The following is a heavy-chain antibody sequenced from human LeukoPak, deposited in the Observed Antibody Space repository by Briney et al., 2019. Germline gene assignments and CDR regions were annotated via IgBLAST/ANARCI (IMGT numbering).Heavy chain of an antibody. V-gene: IGHV3-43*02. Sequence: GGSLRLSCAASGFTFNKYAMHWVRQAPGKGLEWVSFISGDGASTYYADSVKGRFTISRDNNKASLYLQVNSLRTEDTAFYYCAKSYRGNSDCWGQGTLVTVSS. J-gene: IGHJ4*02. CDR1: GFTFNKYA. CDR2: ISGDGAST. D-gene: IGHD4-23*01. CDR3: AKSYRGNSDC.